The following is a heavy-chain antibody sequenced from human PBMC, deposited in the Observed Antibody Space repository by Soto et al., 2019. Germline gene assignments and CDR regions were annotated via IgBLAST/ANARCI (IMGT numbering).Heavy chain of an antibody. CDR3: ASYDSSGYYYYYYGMDV. Sequence: QVQLVQSGAEVKKPGSSGKVSCKASGGTFSSYAISWVRQAPGQGLEWMGGIIPIFGTANYAQKFQGRVTITADESTSTAYMELSSLRSEDTAVYYCASYDSSGYYYYYYGMDVWGQGTTVTVSS. CDR1: GGTFSSYA. J-gene: IGHJ6*02. CDR2: IIPIFGTA. V-gene: IGHV1-69*01. D-gene: IGHD3-22*01.